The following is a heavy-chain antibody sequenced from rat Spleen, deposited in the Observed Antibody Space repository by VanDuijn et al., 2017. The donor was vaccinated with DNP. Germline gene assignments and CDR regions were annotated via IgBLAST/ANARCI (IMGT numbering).Heavy chain of an antibody. D-gene: IGHD1-2*01. J-gene: IGHJ3*01. V-gene: IGHV3-1*01. CDR1: GYSITSNY. CDR3: ARHEDYSSYIYGFAY. Sequence: EVQLQESGSGLVKPSQSLSLTCSVTGYSITSNYWGWIRQFPGNKMEYIGHISYSGRTDYNPSLKSRISITRDTSKNQFFLQLRSMTAEDTATYYCARHEDYSSYIYGFAYWGQGTLVTVSS. CDR2: ISYSGRT.